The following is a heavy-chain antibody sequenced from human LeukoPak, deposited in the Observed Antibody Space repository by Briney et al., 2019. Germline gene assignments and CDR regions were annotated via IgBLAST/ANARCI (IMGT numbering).Heavy chain of an antibody. V-gene: IGHV3-53*01. CDR2: IYSGGST. J-gene: IGHJ4*02. CDR1: GFTVSSNY. CDR3: AKAIGSSGYYTYFDY. D-gene: IGHD3-22*01. Sequence: PGGSLRLSCAASGFTVSSNYMSWVRQAPGKGLEWVSVIYSGGSTYYADSVKGRFTISRDNSKNTLCLQMNSLRAEDTAVYYCAKAIGSSGYYTYFDYWGQGTLVTVSS.